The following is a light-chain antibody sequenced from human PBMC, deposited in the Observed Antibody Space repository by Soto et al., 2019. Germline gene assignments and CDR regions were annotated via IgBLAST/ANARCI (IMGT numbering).Light chain of an antibody. V-gene: IGLV2-14*01. CDR1: SSDIGGYNY. CDR3: SSYTSTSTLYV. CDR2: EVS. J-gene: IGLJ1*01. Sequence: QSALTQPASVSGSPGQSITISCTGTSSDIGGYNYVSWYQQLPGKVPKLIIYEVSSRPSGVSDRFSGSKSCNAASLTISGLQAEDEADYYFSSYTSTSTLYVFGTGTKVTVL.